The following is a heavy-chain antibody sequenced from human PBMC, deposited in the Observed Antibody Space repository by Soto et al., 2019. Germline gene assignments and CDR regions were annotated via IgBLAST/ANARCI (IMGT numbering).Heavy chain of an antibody. D-gene: IGHD5-12*01. J-gene: IGHJ4*02. V-gene: IGHV1-69*02. CDR2: IIPILGIA. Sequence: AASVKVSCKASGGTFSSYTISWVRQAPGQGLEWMGRIIPILGIANYAQKFQGRVTITADKSTSTAYMELSSLRSEDTAVYYCALLIVATFNFDYWGQGTLVTVSS. CDR3: ALLIVATFNFDY. CDR1: GGTFSSYT.